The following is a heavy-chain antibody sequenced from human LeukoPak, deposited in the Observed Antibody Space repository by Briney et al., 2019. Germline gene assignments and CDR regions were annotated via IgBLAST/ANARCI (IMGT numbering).Heavy chain of an antibody. CDR1: GGSISSYY. D-gene: IGHD3-22*01. CDR3: ARGGRLLPLNY. J-gene: IGHJ4*02. V-gene: IGHV4-59*01. CDR2: IYYSGST. Sequence: SETLSLTCTVSGGSISSYYWSWIRQPPGKGLEWIGYIYYSGSTKYNPSLKSRVTTSVDTSKNQFSLNLSSVTAADTAVYYCARGGRLLPLNYWGQGTLVTVSS.